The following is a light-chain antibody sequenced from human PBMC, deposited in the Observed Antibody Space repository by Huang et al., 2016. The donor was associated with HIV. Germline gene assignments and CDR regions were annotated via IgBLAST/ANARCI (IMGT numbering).Light chain of an antibody. CDR2: GAS. V-gene: IGKV3-20*01. Sequence: VLTQSPGTLAWSPGEGATLSCRASQSVNGNYLAWYQQQPGQNPRLLIYGASRRATDVPDRFSGSGSGTDFNLTINRLEPEDFAVYYCHQYAKAPETFGQGTKVEIK. J-gene: IGKJ1*01. CDR3: HQYAKAPET. CDR1: QSVNGNY.